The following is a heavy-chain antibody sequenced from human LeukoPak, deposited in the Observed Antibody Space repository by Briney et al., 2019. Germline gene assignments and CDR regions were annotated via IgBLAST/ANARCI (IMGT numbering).Heavy chain of an antibody. CDR1: GGTFSSYA. J-gene: IGHJ4*02. CDR2: IIPIFGTA. D-gene: IGHD5-12*01. V-gene: IGHV1-69*06. CDR3: ASLGWVATTNDY. Sequence: SVKVSCKASGGTFSSYAISWVRQAPGQGLEWMGGIIPIFGTANYAQKFQGRVTITADKSTSTAYTELSSLRSEDTAVYYCASLGWVATTNDYWGQGTLVTVSS.